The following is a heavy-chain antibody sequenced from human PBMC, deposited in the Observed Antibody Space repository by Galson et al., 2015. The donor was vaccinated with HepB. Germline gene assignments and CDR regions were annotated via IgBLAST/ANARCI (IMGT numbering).Heavy chain of an antibody. V-gene: IGHV3-11*01. CDR3: ARVNNGHHFDH. CDR1: GFSFSDYY. Sequence: SLRLSCAASGFSFSDYYMSWIRQAPGQGLEWISYISGSSTTRYYADSVGGRFTISRDNAKNLLFLQMNSLRAEDTAVYYCARVNNGHHFDHWGQGTLVTVSS. CDR2: ISGSSTTR. D-gene: IGHD2-8*01. J-gene: IGHJ4*02.